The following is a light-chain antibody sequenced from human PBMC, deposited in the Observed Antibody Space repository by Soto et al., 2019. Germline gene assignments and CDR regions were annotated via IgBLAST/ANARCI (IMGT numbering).Light chain of an antibody. CDR3: CSYGGSSTFVI. CDR2: EGS. Sequence: QSVLTQPASVSGSPGQSITISCTGTSSDVGSYNLVSWYQHHPGKAPKVMIYEGSKRPSGVSNRFSASKSGNTASLTISGLQAEDEADYCCCSYGGSSTFVIFGAGTKLTVL. CDR1: SSDVGSYNL. V-gene: IGLV2-23*03. J-gene: IGLJ2*01.